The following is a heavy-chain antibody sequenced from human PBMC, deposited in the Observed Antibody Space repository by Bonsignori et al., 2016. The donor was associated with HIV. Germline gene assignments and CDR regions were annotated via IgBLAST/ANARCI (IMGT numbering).Heavy chain of an antibody. J-gene: IGHJ3*02. CDR2: VYHTGNT. Sequence: WIRQPPGKGLEWIVSVYHTGNTYYNPSRKSRVSVSVDTSKNQFSLHLASVTAADTAVYYCVRDAGSLWFGEPPAFDIWGQGTVVTVSS. V-gene: IGHV4-38-2*02. CDR3: VRDAGSLWFGEPPAFDI. D-gene: IGHD3-10*01.